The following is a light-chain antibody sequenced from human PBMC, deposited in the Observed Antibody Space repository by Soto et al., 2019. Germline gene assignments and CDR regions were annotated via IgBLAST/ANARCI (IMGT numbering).Light chain of an antibody. J-gene: IGLJ2*01. Sequence: QSALTQPASVSGSPGQSITISCTGTSSDVGGYNFVSWYQQHPGKAPKFIIYDVRNRASGVSNRFSGSRSGNTAPLTISGLQAEDEADYYCSSYTSSSTVIFGGGTKLTVL. CDR3: SSYTSSSTVI. V-gene: IGLV2-14*03. CDR1: SSDVGGYNF. CDR2: DVR.